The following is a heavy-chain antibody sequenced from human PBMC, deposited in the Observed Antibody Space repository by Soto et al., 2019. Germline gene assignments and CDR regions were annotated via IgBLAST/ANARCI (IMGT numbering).Heavy chain of an antibody. D-gene: IGHD5-18*01. CDR3: ANGKLWLQEYYFDY. V-gene: IGHV3-23*01. CDR2: ISGSGGST. Sequence: GGSLRLSCAASGFTFSSYAMSWVRQAPGKGLEWVSAISGSGGSTYYADSVKGRFTISRDNSKNTLYLQMNSLRAEDTAVYYCANGKLWLQEYYFDYWGQGTLVTVSS. J-gene: IGHJ4*02. CDR1: GFTFSSYA.